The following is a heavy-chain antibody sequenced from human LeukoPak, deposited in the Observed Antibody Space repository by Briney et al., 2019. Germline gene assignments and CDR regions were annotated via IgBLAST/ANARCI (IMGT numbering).Heavy chain of an antibody. D-gene: IGHD3-16*01. J-gene: IGHJ6*02. V-gene: IGHV3-33*01. CDR3: ARGGGLDV. CDR1: GFTFSSYG. Sequence: GGSLRLSCAASGFTFSSYGMHGVRQAPGKGLEWVAVIWYDGSNKYYADSVKGRFTISRDNSKNTLYLQMSNLRAEDTAVYFCARGGGLDVWGQGATVTVSS. CDR2: IWYDGSNK.